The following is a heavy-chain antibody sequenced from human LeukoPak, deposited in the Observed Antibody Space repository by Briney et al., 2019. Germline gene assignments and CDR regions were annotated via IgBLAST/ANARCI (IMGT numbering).Heavy chain of an antibody. CDR3: ARDGSNWFAP. CDR1: GGSFSGYY. D-gene: IGHD3-10*01. J-gene: IGHJ5*01. V-gene: IGHV4-34*01. Sequence: PSETLSLTCAVYGGSFSGYYWSWIRQPPGKGLEWIGEINHSGSTNYNPSLKSRVTISVDTSKNQFSLKLSSVTAADTAVYYCARDGSNWFAPGAKEPWVPVPS. CDR2: INHSGST.